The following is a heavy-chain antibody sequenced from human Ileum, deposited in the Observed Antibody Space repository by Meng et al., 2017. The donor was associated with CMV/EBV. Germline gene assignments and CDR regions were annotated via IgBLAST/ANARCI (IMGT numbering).Heavy chain of an antibody. CDR1: GYTFTNYG. Sequence: QVRLVQAGAEVKKPGDSVKVSCRASGYTFTNYGVTWVRQAPGQGLEWMGWINPNNGDTNYAQKFQGGVTMTRDTSINTAYMEVTSADTAVYYCARGANYASYRVDYWGQGTLVTVSS. CDR3: ARGANYASYRVDY. J-gene: IGHJ4*02. V-gene: IGHV1-2*02. CDR2: INPNNGDT. D-gene: IGHD1-7*01.